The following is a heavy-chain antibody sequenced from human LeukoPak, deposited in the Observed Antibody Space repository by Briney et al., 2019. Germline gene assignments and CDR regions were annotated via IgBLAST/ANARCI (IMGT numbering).Heavy chain of an antibody. CDR1: GGSISSGGYS. CDR2: IYHSGST. V-gene: IGHV4-30-2*01. CDR3: ARARVGIGGFDY. J-gene: IGHJ4*02. Sequence: SETLSLTCAVSGGSISSGGYSWSWIRQPPGKGLEWIGYIYHSGSTYYNPSLKSRVTISVDRSKNQFSLKLSSVTAAGTAVYYCARARVGIGGFDYWGQGTLVTVSS. D-gene: IGHD3-16*01.